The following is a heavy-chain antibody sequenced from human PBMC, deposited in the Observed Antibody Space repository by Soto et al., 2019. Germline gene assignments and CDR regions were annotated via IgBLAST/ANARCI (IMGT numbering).Heavy chain of an antibody. CDR2: MFPGGST. D-gene: IGHD1-20*01. J-gene: IGHJ4*02. Sequence: QVQLQESGPGLVKPSETLSLTCTVSGASISDYYWSWIRQSAGKGLEWIGRMFPGGSTNYNPSLQNRVTMSVDTSRKQFSLRLTSVTAADTAVYYCARDSDHITGLLDNWGQGTLVSVSS. V-gene: IGHV4-4*07. CDR3: ARDSDHITGLLDN. CDR1: GASISDYY.